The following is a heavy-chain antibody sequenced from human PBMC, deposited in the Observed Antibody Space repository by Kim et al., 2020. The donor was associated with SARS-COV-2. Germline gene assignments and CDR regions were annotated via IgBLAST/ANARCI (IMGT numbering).Heavy chain of an antibody. CDR2: IYPGDSDT. CDR1: GYSFTSYW. CDR3: ASFATSCYTCRYFDY. V-gene: IGHV5-51*01. Sequence: GESLKISCKGSGYSFTSYWIGWVRQMPGKGLEWMGIIYPGDSDTRYSPSFQGQVTISADKSISTAYLQWSSLKASDTAMYYCASFATSCYTCRYFDYWGQGTLVTVSS. D-gene: IGHD2-2*02. J-gene: IGHJ4*02.